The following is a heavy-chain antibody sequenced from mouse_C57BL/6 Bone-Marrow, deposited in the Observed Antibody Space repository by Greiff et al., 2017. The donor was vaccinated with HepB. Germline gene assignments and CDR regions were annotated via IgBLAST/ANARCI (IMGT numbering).Heavy chain of an antibody. CDR1: GYTFTSYG. J-gene: IGHJ1*03. CDR3: ARDGYYGSSYWYFDV. CDR2: IYPRSGNT. D-gene: IGHD1-1*01. Sequence: QVQLQQSGAELARPGASVKLSCKASGYTFTSYGISWVKQRTGQGLEWIGEIYPRSGNTYYNEKFKGKATLTADKSSSTAYMELRSLTSEDSAVYFCARDGYYGSSYWYFDVWGTGTTVTVSS. V-gene: IGHV1-81*01.